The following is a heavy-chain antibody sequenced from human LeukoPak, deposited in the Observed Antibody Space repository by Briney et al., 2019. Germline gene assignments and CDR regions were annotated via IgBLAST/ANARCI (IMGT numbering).Heavy chain of an antibody. V-gene: IGHV3-30*02. CDR1: GFSFGDYG. CDR2: IEYDGSDK. Sequence: QPRGSLRLSCVASGFSFGDYGMHGVRQAPGKGLEGMAFIEYDGSDKFYADSVKGRITISRDNSKNTLYMQMNGLKIEDTAVYFCAKGDSGSYYYYMNVWGKGTTVIVSS. D-gene: IGHD3-10*01. J-gene: IGHJ6*03. CDR3: AKGDSGSYYYYMNV.